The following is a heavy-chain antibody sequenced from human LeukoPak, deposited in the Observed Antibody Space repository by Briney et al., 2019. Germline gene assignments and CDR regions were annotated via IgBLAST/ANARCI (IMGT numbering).Heavy chain of an antibody. CDR2: IVPIFGTA. Sequence: ASVKVSCKASGGTFSSYAISWVRQAPGQGLEWMGGIVPIFGTANYAQKFQGRVTITADESTSTAYMELSSLRSEDTAVYYCARMKQWLALDYWGQGTLVTVSS. V-gene: IGHV1-69*13. CDR3: ARMKQWLALDY. J-gene: IGHJ4*02. D-gene: IGHD6-19*01. CDR1: GGTFSSYA.